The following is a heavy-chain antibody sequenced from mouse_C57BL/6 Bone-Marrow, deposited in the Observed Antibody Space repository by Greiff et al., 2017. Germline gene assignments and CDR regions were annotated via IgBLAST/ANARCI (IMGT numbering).Heavy chain of an antibody. V-gene: IGHV14-2*01. CDR2: IDPEDGET. CDR3: AYLLWSRWYFDV. Sequence: EVQLQQSGAELVKPGASVKLSCPASGFNIKDYYMHWVKQRTEQGLEWIGRIDPEDGETKYAQKFQGKATITADTSSNTAYLQLSSLTSEDTAVYYCAYLLWSRWYFDVWGTGTTVTVSS. CDR1: GFNIKDYY. J-gene: IGHJ1*03. D-gene: IGHD2-1*01.